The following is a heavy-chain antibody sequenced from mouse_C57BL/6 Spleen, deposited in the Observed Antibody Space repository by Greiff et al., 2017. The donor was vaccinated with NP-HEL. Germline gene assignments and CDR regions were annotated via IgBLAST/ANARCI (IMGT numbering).Heavy chain of an antibody. V-gene: IGHV1-11*01. CDR3: RRSQTGTYDYFDY. D-gene: IGHD4-1*01. CDR2: IYPVSGAT. CDR1: GYTFTDHI. J-gene: IGHJ2*01. Sequence: QVQLQQSGAELASPGASVTLSCKASGYTFTDHIMTWVKKRPGQGLEWIGRIYPVSGATYYSQNFMGQATFSVARSSSTVYLVLTSLPSEDPAVYYCRRSQTGTYDYFDYWGQGTTLTVSS.